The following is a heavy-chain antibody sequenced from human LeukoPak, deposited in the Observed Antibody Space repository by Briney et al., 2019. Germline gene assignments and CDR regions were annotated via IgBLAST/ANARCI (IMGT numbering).Heavy chain of an antibody. V-gene: IGHV4-38-2*01. CDR2: IYHTGST. J-gene: IGHJ3*02. Sequence: PSETLSLTXAVSGYSISTGYYWGWVRQTPGKGLVWIGSIYHTGSTYYNPSLKSRVTLSVDTSKNQFSLKLNSVTAADTAVYYCAMVGHCAGGSCPNDAFDIWGQGTMVTVSS. CDR3: AMVGHCAGGSCPNDAFDI. CDR1: GYSISTGYY. D-gene: IGHD2-15*01.